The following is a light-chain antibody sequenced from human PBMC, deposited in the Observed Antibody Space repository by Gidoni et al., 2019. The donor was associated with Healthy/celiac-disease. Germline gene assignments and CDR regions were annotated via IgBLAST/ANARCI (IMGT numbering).Light chain of an antibody. J-gene: IGLJ2*01. CDR2: QDS. Sequence: SYELTQQPSVSVSPGQTATITCSGDKLGDKYACWYQQKQGQSPVLVIYQDSKRPSGIPERFSGSNSGNTATLTISGTQAMDEADYYCQAWDSSTDVVFGGGTKLTVL. V-gene: IGLV3-1*01. CDR3: QAWDSSTDVV. CDR1: KLGDKY.